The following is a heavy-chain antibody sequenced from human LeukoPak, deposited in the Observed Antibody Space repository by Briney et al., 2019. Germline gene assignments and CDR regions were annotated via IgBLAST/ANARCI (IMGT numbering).Heavy chain of an antibody. V-gene: IGHV3-7*01. CDR3: ARGSSGYYYYYYGMDV. Sequence: PGGSLRPSCAASGFTFSSYWMSWVRQAPGKGLEWVANIKQDGSEKYYVDSVKGRFTISRDNAKNSLYLQMNSLRAEDTAVYYCARGSSGYYYYYYGMDVWGQGTTVTVSS. J-gene: IGHJ6*02. CDR1: GFTFSSYW. CDR2: IKQDGSEK. D-gene: IGHD3-22*01.